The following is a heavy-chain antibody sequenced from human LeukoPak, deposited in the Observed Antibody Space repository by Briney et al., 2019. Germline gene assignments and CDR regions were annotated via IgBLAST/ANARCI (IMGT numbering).Heavy chain of an antibody. D-gene: IGHD6-13*01. CDR1: GGTFSSYA. CDR3: ARGAIAAAGNDY. Sequence: GASVKVSCTASGGTFSSYAISWVRQAPGQGLEWMGGIIPIFGTANYAQKFQGRVTITADESTSTAYMELSSLRSEDTAVYYCARGAIAAAGNDYWGQGTLVTVSS. J-gene: IGHJ4*02. V-gene: IGHV1-69*13. CDR2: IIPIFGTA.